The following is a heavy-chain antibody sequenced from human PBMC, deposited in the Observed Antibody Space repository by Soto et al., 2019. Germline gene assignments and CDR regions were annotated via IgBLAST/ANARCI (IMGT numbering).Heavy chain of an antibody. D-gene: IGHD1-20*01. CDR2: IIPIFGTT. V-gene: IGHV1-69*06. CDR3: AGYNWNERGMDV. CDR1: RGAFSNYA. Sequence: QVQLVQSGAEIKKPGSSVKVSCKASRGAFSNYAVSWVRQAPGQGLEWMGGIIPIFGTTTYAQKFQGRVTITAERSTSTAYVELSSLRSEDTAVYYCAGYNWNERGMDVWGQGTTVTVSS. J-gene: IGHJ6*01.